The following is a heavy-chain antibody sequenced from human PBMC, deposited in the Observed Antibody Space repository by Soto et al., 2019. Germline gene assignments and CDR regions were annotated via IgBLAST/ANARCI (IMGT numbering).Heavy chain of an antibody. J-gene: IGHJ5*02. V-gene: IGHV3-48*01. CDR2: ISSSSSTI. CDR1: GFTVSSYS. D-gene: IGHD6-13*01. Sequence: EVQLVESGGGLVQPGGSLRLSCAASGFTVSSYSMNWVRQAPGKGLEWVSYISSSSSTIYYADSVKGRFTISRDNAKNSLYLQMTRLRAEDTAVYYCARHPERIAEIGWFDPWGQGTLVTVSS. CDR3: ARHPERIAEIGWFDP.